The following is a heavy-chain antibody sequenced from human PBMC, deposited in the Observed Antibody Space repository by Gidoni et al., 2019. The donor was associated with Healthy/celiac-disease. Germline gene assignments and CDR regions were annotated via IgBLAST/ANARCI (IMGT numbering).Heavy chain of an antibody. CDR2: INHSGST. Sequence: QVQLQQWGAGLLKPSETLSLTCAVYGGSFSGYYWSWIRQPPGKGLEWIGEINHSGSTNYNPSLKSRVTISVDTSKNQFSLKLSSVTAADTAVYYCARGYCSSTSCYGNWFDPWGQGTLVTVSS. CDR1: GGSFSGYY. J-gene: IGHJ5*02. D-gene: IGHD2-2*01. CDR3: ARGYCSSTSCYGNWFDP. V-gene: IGHV4-34*01.